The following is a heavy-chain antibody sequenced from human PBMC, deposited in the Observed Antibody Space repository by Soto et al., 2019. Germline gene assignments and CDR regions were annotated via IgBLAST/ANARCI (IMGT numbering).Heavy chain of an antibody. D-gene: IGHD6-13*01. CDR1: GFSFSNYA. V-gene: IGHV3-23*01. J-gene: IGHJ6*03. CDR3: AKGGNYYYYYMEV. CDR2: ISGSGGST. Sequence: LRLSCAASGFSFSNYAMSWVRQTPGKGLEWVSAISGSGGSTYYADSVEGRFTISRDNSENTLYLQMNSLRAEDTAVYYCAKGGNYYYYYMEVWGKGTTVTVSS.